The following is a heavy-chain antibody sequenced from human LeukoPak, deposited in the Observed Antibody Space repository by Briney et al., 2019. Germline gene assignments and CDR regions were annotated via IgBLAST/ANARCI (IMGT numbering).Heavy chain of an antibody. J-gene: IGHJ4*02. CDR1: GFIFSDYD. V-gene: IGHV3-21*01. Sequence: GGSLRLTCAASGFIFSDYDMNWVRQAPGQGLEWVSSTSSSSSYIYYADSVKGRFTISRDNAKNSLYLQMNSLRAEDTAVYYCARGTTVTTQGYWGQGTLVTVSS. D-gene: IGHD4-17*01. CDR2: TSSSSSYI. CDR3: ARGTTVTTQGY.